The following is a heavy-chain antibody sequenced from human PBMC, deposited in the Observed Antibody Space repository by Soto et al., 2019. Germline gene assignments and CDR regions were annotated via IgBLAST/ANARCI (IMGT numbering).Heavy chain of an antibody. CDR2: ISGSGGST. J-gene: IGHJ4*02. Sequence: EVQLLESGGGLVQPGGSLRLSCAASGFTFSSYAMSWARQAPGKGLEWVSAISGSGGSTYYADSVKGRFTISRDNSKNTLYLQMNSLRAEDTAVYYCAKDRGYCTNGVCFDFDYWGQGTLVTVSS. D-gene: IGHD2-8*01. CDR1: GFTFSSYA. CDR3: AKDRGYCTNGVCFDFDY. V-gene: IGHV3-23*01.